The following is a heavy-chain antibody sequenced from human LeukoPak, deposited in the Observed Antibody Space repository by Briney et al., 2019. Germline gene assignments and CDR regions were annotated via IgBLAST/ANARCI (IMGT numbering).Heavy chain of an antibody. J-gene: IGHJ4*02. CDR3: ARKTVAGLDY. CDR1: GGTFSSYA. V-gene: IGHV1-69*13. Sequence: SVNVSCKASGGTFSSYAISWVRQAPGQGLEWMGGIIPIFGTASYAQKFQGRVTITADESTSTAYVELSSLRSEDTAVYYCARKTVAGLDYWGQGTLVTVSS. D-gene: IGHD6-19*01. CDR2: IIPIFGTA.